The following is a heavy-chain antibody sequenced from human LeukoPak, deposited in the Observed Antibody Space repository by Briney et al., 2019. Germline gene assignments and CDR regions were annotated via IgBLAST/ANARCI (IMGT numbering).Heavy chain of an antibody. D-gene: IGHD4-17*01. CDR3: AKRGTVTTISPFDY. CDR2: ISGSGGST. J-gene: IGHJ4*02. CDR1: GFTFSSFA. V-gene: IGHV3-23*01. Sequence: GGSRRLSCVASGFTFSSFAMSWVRQAPGKGLEWVSAISGSGGSTYYADSVKGRFTISRDNSKNTLYLQMNSLRAEDTAVYYCAKRGTVTTISPFDYWGQGTLVTVSS.